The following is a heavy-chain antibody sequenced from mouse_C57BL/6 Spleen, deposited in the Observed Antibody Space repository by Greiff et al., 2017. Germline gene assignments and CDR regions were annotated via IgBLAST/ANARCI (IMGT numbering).Heavy chain of an antibody. D-gene: IGHD1-1*01. V-gene: IGHV1-69*01. J-gene: IGHJ4*01. CDR1: GYTFTSYW. Sequence: VQLQQPGAELVMPGASVKLSCKASGYTFTSYWMHWVKQRPGQGLEWIGEIDPSDSYTNYNKKFKGKSTLTVDKSSSTAYMQLSSLTSEDSAVYYCAKPTIVDYAMDYWGQGTSVT. CDR3: AKPTIVDYAMDY. CDR2: IDPSDSYT.